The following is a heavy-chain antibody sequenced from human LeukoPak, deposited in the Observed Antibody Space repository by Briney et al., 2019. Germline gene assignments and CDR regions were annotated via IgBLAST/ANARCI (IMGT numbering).Heavy chain of an antibody. CDR3: ARGHQWLVTNDY. J-gene: IGHJ4*02. CDR2: INHSGNT. CDR1: GGSFSGYY. Sequence: SETLSLTCAVYGGSFSGYYWSWSRQPPGKGLEWIGEINHSGNTNYNPSLKSRVTISVDTSKNQLSLKLSSVTAADTAVYYCARGHQWLVTNDYWGQGTLVTVSS. D-gene: IGHD6-19*01. V-gene: IGHV4-34*01.